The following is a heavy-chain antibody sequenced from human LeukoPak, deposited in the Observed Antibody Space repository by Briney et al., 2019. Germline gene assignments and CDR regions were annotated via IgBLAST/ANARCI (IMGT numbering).Heavy chain of an antibody. CDR2: INPNSGGT. J-gene: IGHJ5*02. V-gene: IGHV1-2*02. Sequence: ASVKVSCKASGYTFTGYYMHWVRPAPGQARQWMGWINPNSGGTNYAQRFQGRVTMTRDTSISTAYMELNRLRSDDTAVYYCARESPLGYSSGLYNWFDPWGQGTLVTVSS. D-gene: IGHD6-19*01. CDR3: ARESPLGYSSGLYNWFDP. CDR1: GYTFTGYY.